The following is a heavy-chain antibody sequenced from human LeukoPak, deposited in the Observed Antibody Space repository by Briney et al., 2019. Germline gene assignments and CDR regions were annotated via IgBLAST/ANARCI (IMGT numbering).Heavy chain of an antibody. CDR3: ARGRQDVTMIVVVMTAVSYYLDV. CDR2: MNPSGST. D-gene: IGHD3-22*01. J-gene: IGHJ6*03. CDR1: GGSFSGYY. Sequence: TSETLSLTCAVYGGSFSGYYWTWIRQTPEKGLEWIGEMNPSGSTSYNPSLKSRVTISVDTSKNQFSLKLSSVTAADTAVYYCARGRQDVTMIVVVMTAVSYYLDVWGKGTTVTVS. V-gene: IGHV4-34*01.